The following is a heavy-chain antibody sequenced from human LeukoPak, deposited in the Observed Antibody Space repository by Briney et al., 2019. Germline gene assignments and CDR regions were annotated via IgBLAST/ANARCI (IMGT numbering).Heavy chain of an antibody. CDR2: IRSKINGYAT. J-gene: IGHJ3*02. CDR3: ASGGGVLAAFDI. D-gene: IGHD2-8*02. CDR1: GFSFSASS. Sequence: GGSLRLSCGASGFSFSASSMHRVRQAPGKGLEWVGRIRSKINGYATHFAASVDGRFTVSRDDSKNTMYLHMNSLKTEDTAVYYCASGGGVLAAFDIWGQGTMVIVSS. V-gene: IGHV3-73*01.